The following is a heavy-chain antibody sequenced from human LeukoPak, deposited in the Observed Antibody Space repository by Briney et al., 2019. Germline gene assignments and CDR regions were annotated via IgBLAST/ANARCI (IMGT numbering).Heavy chain of an antibody. Sequence: GGSLRLSCAASGFTFTTYGMHWVRQAPGKGLEWVAVIWFDGNNKFYADSVKGRFTVSRDNSKSTLYPHMNSLRGEDTAVYYCAKAARLGPSHFDYWGRGTLVTVSS. CDR1: GFTFTTYG. CDR3: AKAARLGPSHFDY. J-gene: IGHJ4*02. V-gene: IGHV3-33*06. CDR2: IWFDGNNK. D-gene: IGHD6-25*01.